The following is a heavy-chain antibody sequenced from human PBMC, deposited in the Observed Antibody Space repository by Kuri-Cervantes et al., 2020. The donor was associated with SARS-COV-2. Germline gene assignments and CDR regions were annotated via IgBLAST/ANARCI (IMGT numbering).Heavy chain of an antibody. CDR3: GRGLDYYYYYMDV. CDR1: GYSISSGYY. Sequence: ESLKISCAVSGYSISSGYYWGWIRQPPGKGLEWIGSIYHSGSTYYNPSLKSRVTISVDTSKNQFSLKLSSVTAADTAVYYCGRGLDYYYYYMDVWGKGTTVTVSS. V-gene: IGHV4-38-2*01. J-gene: IGHJ6*03. CDR2: IYHSGST. D-gene: IGHD3-10*01.